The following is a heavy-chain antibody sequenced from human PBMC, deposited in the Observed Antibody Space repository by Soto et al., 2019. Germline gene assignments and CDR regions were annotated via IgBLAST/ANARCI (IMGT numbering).Heavy chain of an antibody. CDR2: TYYRSKWYN. CDR3: ARSVFMITFGGVIVRENFDY. Sequence: SQTLSLTCAISGDSFSSNSAAWNWIRQSPSRGLEWLGRTYYRSKWYNDYAVSVKSRITINPDTSKNQFSLQLNSVTPEDTAVYYCARSVFMITFGGVIVRENFDYWGQGTLVTVSS. V-gene: IGHV6-1*01. D-gene: IGHD3-16*02. J-gene: IGHJ4*02. CDR1: GDSFSSNSAA.